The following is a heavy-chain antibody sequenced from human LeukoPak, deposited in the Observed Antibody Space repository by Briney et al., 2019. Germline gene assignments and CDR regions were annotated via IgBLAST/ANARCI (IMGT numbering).Heavy chain of an antibody. Sequence: GGSLRLSCAASGFTFNSYGIHWVRQAPGKGLEWVAFNSYDGSNRYYADSVKGRFTISRDNGKNSLYLQMNSLRAEDTAVYYCARVHYNTAMVDIDYWGQGTLVTVSS. CDR3: ARVHYNTAMVDIDY. CDR2: NSYDGSNR. J-gene: IGHJ4*02. CDR1: GFTFNSYG. D-gene: IGHD5-18*01. V-gene: IGHV3-30*03.